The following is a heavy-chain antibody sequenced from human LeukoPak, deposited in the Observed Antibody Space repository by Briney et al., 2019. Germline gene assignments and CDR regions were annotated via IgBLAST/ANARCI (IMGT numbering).Heavy chain of an antibody. CDR3: AKHESGSHYYDSSGPFQH. J-gene: IGHJ1*01. CDR2: LSSSSSHI. CDR1: GFTFSIYS. V-gene: IGHV3-21*01. Sequence: PGGSLRLSCAASGFTFSIYSMHWVRHAPGKGLEWVSYLSSSSSHICYRDSVKGRFTISRDNAKNSLYLQMNSLRAEDTAVYYCAKHESGSHYYDSSGPFQHWGQGTLVTVSS. D-gene: IGHD3-22*01.